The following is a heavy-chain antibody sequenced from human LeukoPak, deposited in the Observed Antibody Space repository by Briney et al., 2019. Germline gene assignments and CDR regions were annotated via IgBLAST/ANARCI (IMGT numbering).Heavy chain of an antibody. D-gene: IGHD5-24*01. CDR1: GFSFSRYN. Sequence: GGSLRLSCAASGFSFSRYNMNWVRQAPGEGLEWVSYLSSTSSTIYSADSVKGRFTISRDNAKNSLHLQMNSLRAEDTAVYYCARAYRDVIFDYWGQGILVTVSS. CDR3: ARAYRDVIFDY. J-gene: IGHJ4*02. V-gene: IGHV3-48*04. CDR2: LSSTSSTI.